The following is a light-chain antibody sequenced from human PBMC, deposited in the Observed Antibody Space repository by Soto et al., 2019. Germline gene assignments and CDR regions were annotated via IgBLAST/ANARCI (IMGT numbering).Light chain of an antibody. CDR3: QQLNSYPIT. J-gene: IGKJ5*01. V-gene: IGKV1-9*01. CDR2: AAS. Sequence: DIQMTQSPSSLSASLGDRVTITCRAGQSISSSLSWYLQKPGKAPKLLIYAASTLQSGVPSRFSGSGSGTDFTLTISSLQPEDFATYYCQQLNSYPITFGQGTRLEIK. CDR1: QSISSS.